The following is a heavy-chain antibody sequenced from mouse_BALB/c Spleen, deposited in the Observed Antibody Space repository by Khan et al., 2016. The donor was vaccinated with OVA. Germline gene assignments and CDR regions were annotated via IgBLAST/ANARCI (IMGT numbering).Heavy chain of an antibody. J-gene: IGHJ2*01. CDR3: ARTARIKY. CDR1: GYSITSGYG. V-gene: IGHV3-2*02. Sequence: LVESGPGLMKPSQTLSLTCTVTGYSITSGYGWNWLRQFPGNKMEWMGYISYSGITNYTPYLKSRISITLNTSKNQFFLQLNYVTTEDTATYYCARTARIKYWGQGTTLTVSS. D-gene: IGHD1-2*01. CDR2: ISYSGIT.